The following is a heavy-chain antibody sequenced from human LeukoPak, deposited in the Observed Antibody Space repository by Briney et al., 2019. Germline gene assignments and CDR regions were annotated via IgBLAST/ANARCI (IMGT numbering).Heavy chain of an antibody. Sequence: SETLSLTCTVSGGSVSSPSYYWGWIRQPPGKGLDWIGSVYYSGSTYYNPSLKSRVTISVDTSKNQFSLKLSSVTAADTAVYYCARDLRLGYCSGGSCGDWFDPWGQGTLVTVSS. J-gene: IGHJ5*02. CDR2: VYYSGST. CDR1: GGSVSSPSYY. D-gene: IGHD2-15*01. V-gene: IGHV4-39*07. CDR3: ARDLRLGYCSGGSCGDWFDP.